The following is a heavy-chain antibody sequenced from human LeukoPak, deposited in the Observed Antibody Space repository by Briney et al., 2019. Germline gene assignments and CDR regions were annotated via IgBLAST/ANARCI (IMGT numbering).Heavy chain of an antibody. J-gene: IGHJ4*02. CDR2: ISSSSSTI. Sequence: GGSLRLSCVGSGFSFSSHSMKWVRQAPGKGLEWVSYISSSSSTIYYADSVKGRFTISRDNAKNSLYLQMNSLRAEDTAVYYCARDISSLLWFGESHGYWGQGTLVTVSS. D-gene: IGHD3-10*01. CDR3: ARDISSLLWFGESHGY. V-gene: IGHV3-48*04. CDR1: GFSFSSHS.